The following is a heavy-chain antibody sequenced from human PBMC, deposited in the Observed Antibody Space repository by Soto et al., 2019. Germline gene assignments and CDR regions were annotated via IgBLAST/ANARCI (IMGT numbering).Heavy chain of an antibody. D-gene: IGHD1-26*01. J-gene: IGHJ5*02. CDR1: GGSISSYS. CDR2: IYYSGST. CDR3: ATQEVGGTYVYTFDP. V-gene: IGHV4-59*08. Sequence: SETLSLTCTVSGGSISSYSWSWIRQPPGKGLEWIGYIYYSGSTNYNPSLKSRVTISVDTSKNQFSLKLSSVTAADTAVYYCATQEVGGTYVYTFDPWGQGTLVTVSS.